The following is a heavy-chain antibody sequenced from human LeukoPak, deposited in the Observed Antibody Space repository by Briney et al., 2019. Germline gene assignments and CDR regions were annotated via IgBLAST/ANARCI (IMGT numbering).Heavy chain of an antibody. CDR2: INRDGKTA. V-gene: IGHV3-74*01. CDR1: GFTFSGYW. J-gene: IGHJ1*01. CDR3: ASSLWSGYCNE. Sequence: GGSLRLSCAASGFTFSGYWMHWVRQAPGEGLVWVSRINRDGKTAHYADSVQGRFTISRDNAKNMLYLQMNNLRADDTAMYFCASSLWSGYCNEWGQGTRVTVSS. D-gene: IGHD3-3*01.